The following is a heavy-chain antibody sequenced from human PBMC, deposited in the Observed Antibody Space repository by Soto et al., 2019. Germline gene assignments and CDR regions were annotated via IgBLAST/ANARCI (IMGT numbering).Heavy chain of an antibody. V-gene: IGHV1-69*06. D-gene: IGHD6-19*01. CDR3: ARGAQSLYYYYYGMDV. CDR2: IIPIFGTA. J-gene: IGHJ6*02. CDR1: GGTFSSYA. Sequence: SVKVSCKASGGTFSSYAISWVRQAPGQGLEWMGGIIPIFGTANYAQKFQGRVTMTADTSTSTAYMELRSLRSDDTAVYYCARGAQSLYYYYYGMDVWGQGTTVTVSS.